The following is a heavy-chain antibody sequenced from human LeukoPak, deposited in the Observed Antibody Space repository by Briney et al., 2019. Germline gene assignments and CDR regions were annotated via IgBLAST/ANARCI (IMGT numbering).Heavy chain of an antibody. J-gene: IGHJ4*02. CDR3: ARSPYYYDSSGDSVG. D-gene: IGHD3-22*01. CDR2: IIPIFGTA. Sequence: SVKVSCKASGGTFSSYAISLVRQAPGQGLEWMGRIIPIFGTANYAQKFQGRVTITTDESTSTAYMELSSLRSEDTAVYYCARSPYYYDSSGDSVGWGQGTLVTVSS. CDR1: GGTFSSYA. V-gene: IGHV1-69*05.